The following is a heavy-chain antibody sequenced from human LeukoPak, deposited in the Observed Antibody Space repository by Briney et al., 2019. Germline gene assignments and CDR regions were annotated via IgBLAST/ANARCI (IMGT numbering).Heavy chain of an antibody. V-gene: IGHV1-8*01. J-gene: IGHJ3*02. CDR1: GGTFSSHE. CDR2: MNPNSGNT. D-gene: IGHD1-7*01. Sequence: ASVKVSCKASGGTFSSHEISWVRQAPGQGLEWMGWMNPNSGNTGYAQKFQGRVTMTRNTSISTAYMELSSLRSEDTAVYYCARDARRGVELKAFDIWGQGTMVTVSS. CDR3: ARDARRGVELKAFDI.